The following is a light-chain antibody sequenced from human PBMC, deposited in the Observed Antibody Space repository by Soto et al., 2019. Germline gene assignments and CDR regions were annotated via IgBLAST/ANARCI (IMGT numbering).Light chain of an antibody. CDR1: SSNIGAGYD. Sequence: QSVLTQPPSVSGAPGQRVTISCTGSSSNIGAGYDVPWYQQLPGTAPKPLIYGNSNRTSGVPDRFSGSKSGTSASLAITGLADEDEADYYCQSYDSSLSVLFGGGTKLTVL. CDR2: GNS. J-gene: IGLJ2*01. V-gene: IGLV1-40*01. CDR3: QSYDSSLSVL.